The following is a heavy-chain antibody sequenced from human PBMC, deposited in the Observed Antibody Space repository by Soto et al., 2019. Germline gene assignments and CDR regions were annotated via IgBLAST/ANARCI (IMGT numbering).Heavy chain of an antibody. CDR2: ISYDGSNK. CDR3: AKASSSWDGYYYYGMDV. Sequence: VRLSCAASRFTFSSYGIHWVRQAPGKGLEWVAVISYDGSNKYYADSVKGRFTISRDNSKNTLYLQMDSLRAEDSAVYYCAKASSSWDGYYYYGMDVWGPGTTVTSP. D-gene: IGHD6-13*01. CDR1: RFTFSSYG. V-gene: IGHV3-30*18. J-gene: IGHJ6*02.